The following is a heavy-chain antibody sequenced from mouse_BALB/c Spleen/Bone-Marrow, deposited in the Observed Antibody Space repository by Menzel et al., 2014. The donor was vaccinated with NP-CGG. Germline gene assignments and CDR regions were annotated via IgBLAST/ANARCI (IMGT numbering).Heavy chain of an antibody. V-gene: IGHV1S130*01. CDR1: GYTFTNSW. Sequence: VQLQQSGSVLVRPGASVKLSCKDSGYTFTNSWIHWAKQRPGHGPEWIGEIHPNSGNSNYNEIFKGKARLTVDSSSSTAYVDLSSLTSEDSAVYYCSRHHRFAYYFDYWGQGTTLTVSS. CDR2: IHPNSGNS. CDR3: SRHHRFAYYFDY. J-gene: IGHJ2*01. D-gene: IGHD3-1*01.